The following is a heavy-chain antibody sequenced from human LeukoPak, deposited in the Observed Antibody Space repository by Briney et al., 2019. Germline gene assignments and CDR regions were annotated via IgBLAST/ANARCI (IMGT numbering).Heavy chain of an antibody. Sequence: SETLSLTCAVYGGSFSGYYWSWIRQPAGKVLEWIGRIYTSGSTNYNPSLKSRVTMSVDTSKNQFSLKLSSVTAADTAVYYCARSPLGELFTMDAFDIWGQGTMVTVSS. CDR2: IYTSGST. V-gene: IGHV4-59*10. J-gene: IGHJ3*02. D-gene: IGHD3-10*01. CDR3: ARSPLGELFTMDAFDI. CDR1: GGSFSGYY.